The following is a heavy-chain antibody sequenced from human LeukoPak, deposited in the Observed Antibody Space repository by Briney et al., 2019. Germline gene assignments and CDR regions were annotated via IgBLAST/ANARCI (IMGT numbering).Heavy chain of an antibody. J-gene: IGHJ4*02. CDR1: GFTFSSYS. Sequence: GGSLRLSCAASGFTFSSYSMNWVRQAPGKGLEWVSYISSSSSTMYYADSVKGRFTISSDNAKNSLYLQMNSLRAEDTAVYYCAKDRDSSGWYFWGHFDYWGQGTLVTVSS. CDR3: AKDRDSSGWYFWGHFDY. CDR2: ISSSSSTM. V-gene: IGHV3-48*04. D-gene: IGHD6-19*01.